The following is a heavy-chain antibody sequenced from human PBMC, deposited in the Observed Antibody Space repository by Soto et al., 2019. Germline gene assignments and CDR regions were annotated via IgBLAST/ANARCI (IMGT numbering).Heavy chain of an antibody. Sequence: QVHLQQWGAGLLKPSETLSLTCAVYGGSVNGYYWNWIRQPPGKGLEWIGEINHTGATHYNPSLKSRVTMSVDTSKNQFSLRLSSVTAADTAIYYCATRITVFGLLIPPFDPWGQGTQVTVSS. CDR1: GGSVNGYY. CDR2: INHTGAT. V-gene: IGHV4-34*02. D-gene: IGHD3-3*01. J-gene: IGHJ5*02. CDR3: ATRITVFGLLIPPFDP.